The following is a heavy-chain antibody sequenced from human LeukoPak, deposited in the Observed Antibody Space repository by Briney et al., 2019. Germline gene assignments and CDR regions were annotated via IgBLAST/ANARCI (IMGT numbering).Heavy chain of an antibody. CDR1: GFTVSTNY. CDR2: IYSGGIT. J-gene: IGHJ4*02. CDR3: ARHSGGDSYGYYFDY. D-gene: IGHD2-21*01. V-gene: IGHV3-66*04. Sequence: GGSLRLSCAASGFTVSTNYMSWVRHAPGKGLEWVSVIYSGGITHYAASVKGRFTISRDNSKNTLSLQMNSLRAEDTAVYYCARHSGGDSYGYYFDYWGQGTLVTVSS.